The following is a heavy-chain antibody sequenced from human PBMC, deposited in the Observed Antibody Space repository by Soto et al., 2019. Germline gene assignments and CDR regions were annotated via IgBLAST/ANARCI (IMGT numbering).Heavy chain of an antibody. CDR3: AKDLQYYYDSSGYPGY. CDR1: GFTFSSYA. CDR2: ISGSGGST. J-gene: IGHJ4*02. Sequence: GGSLRLSCAASGFTFSSYAMSGVRQAPGKGLKWVSAISGSGGSTYYADSVKGRFTISRDNSKNTLYLQMNSLRAEDTAVYYCAKDLQYYYDSSGYPGYWGQGTLVTVSS. D-gene: IGHD3-22*01. V-gene: IGHV3-23*01.